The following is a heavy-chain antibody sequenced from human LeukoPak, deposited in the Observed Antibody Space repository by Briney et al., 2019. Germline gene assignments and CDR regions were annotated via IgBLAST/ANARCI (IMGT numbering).Heavy chain of an antibody. Sequence: GVSLRLSCAASGFTFSSYGMHWVRQAPGKGLEWVADISYDGSNKYYADSVKGRFTISRDNSKNTVYLQMNSLRAEDTAVYYCAKDSEMATIAPYFDYWGQGTLVTVSS. CDR3: AKDSEMATIAPYFDY. CDR2: ISYDGSNK. D-gene: IGHD5-24*01. J-gene: IGHJ4*02. V-gene: IGHV3-30*18. CDR1: GFTFSSYG.